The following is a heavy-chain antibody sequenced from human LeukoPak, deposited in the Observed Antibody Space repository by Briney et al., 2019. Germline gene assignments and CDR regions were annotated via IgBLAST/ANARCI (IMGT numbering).Heavy chain of an antibody. CDR1: GFTFTTYT. J-gene: IGHJ5*02. V-gene: IGHV3-21*01. CDR3: ARDRDSSSSGWFDP. CDR2: ISSSSTYI. D-gene: IGHD6-13*01. Sequence: GGSLRLSCAASGFTFTTYTMNWVRQAPGKGLEWVSSISSSSTYIYYADSVKGRFTISRDNTKNSLYLQMNSLRAEDTAVYYCARDRDSSSSGWFDPWGQGTLVTVSS.